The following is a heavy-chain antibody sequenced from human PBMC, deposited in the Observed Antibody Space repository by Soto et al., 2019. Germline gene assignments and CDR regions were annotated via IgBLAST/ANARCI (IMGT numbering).Heavy chain of an antibody. Sequence: QVQLQESGPGLVKPSQTLSLTGTVSGGSISSGGYYWTWIRQHPGKGLEWIGYTYYSGSTYYNPSLHSLVTLSIDTSKNQFYLKLSSVTAADTAVYYCARRGRGFSPYYFDYWGHGTLVTVSS. CDR2: TYYSGST. CDR1: GGSISSGGYY. D-gene: IGHD3-22*01. V-gene: IGHV4-31*01. J-gene: IGHJ4*01. CDR3: ARRGRGFSPYYFDY.